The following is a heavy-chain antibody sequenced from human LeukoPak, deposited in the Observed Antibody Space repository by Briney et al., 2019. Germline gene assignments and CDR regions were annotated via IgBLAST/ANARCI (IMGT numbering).Heavy chain of an antibody. CDR3: AKGGGSSYGYLPS. V-gene: IGHV3-23*01. J-gene: IGHJ5*02. CDR1: GFIFNSYT. D-gene: IGHD5-18*01. CDR2: FTSSGFNT. Sequence: GGSLRLSCVASGFIFNSYTMSWVRQAPGRGLECVSIFTSSGFNTDYADSVKGRFTISRDNSKNTLYLQMNSLRAEDTAVYYCAKGGGSSYGYLPSWGQGTLVTVSS.